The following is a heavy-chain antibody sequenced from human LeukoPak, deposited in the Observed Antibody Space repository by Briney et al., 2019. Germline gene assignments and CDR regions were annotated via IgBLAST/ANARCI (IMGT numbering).Heavy chain of an antibody. J-gene: IGHJ6*02. V-gene: IGHV3-7*01. CDR1: GFTFSSYW. CDR2: IKQDGSEK. CDR3: ARDRSLPPPNYYYYYGMDV. Sequence: GGSLRLSCAASGFTFSSYWMSWVRQAPGKGLEWVANIKQDGSEKYYVDSVKGRFTISRDNAKNSLYLQMNSLRAEDTAVYYCARDRSLPPPNYYYYYGMDVWGQGTTVTVSS.